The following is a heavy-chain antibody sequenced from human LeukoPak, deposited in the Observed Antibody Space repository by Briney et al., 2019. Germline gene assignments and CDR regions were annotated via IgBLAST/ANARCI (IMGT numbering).Heavy chain of an antibody. CDR3: ARDSNWGFQ. CDR2: IDNRGST. D-gene: IGHD7-27*01. Sequence: PSETLSLTCTVSGGSFNFYFWHWIRQPSGKGLEWLADIDNRGSTQYNPSLRGRGTVSVETSRDIVSLRLTSVTAADTAVYFCARDSNWGFQWGPGTLVTVTS. J-gene: IGHJ4*02. CDR1: GGSFNFYF. V-gene: IGHV4-34*01.